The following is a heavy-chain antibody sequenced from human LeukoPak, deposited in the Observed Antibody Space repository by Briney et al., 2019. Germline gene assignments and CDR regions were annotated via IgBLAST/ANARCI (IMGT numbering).Heavy chain of an antibody. CDR2: INPNSGGT. D-gene: IGHD3-22*01. Sequence: GASVKVSCKASGYTFTGYYMHWVRQAPGQGLEWMGWINPNSGGTNYAQKFQGRVTMTRDTSISTAYMELSRLRSDDTAVYYCARDGDSSGRIYLFDYWGQGTLVTVSS. V-gene: IGHV1-2*02. CDR1: GYTFTGYY. J-gene: IGHJ4*02. CDR3: ARDGDSSGRIYLFDY.